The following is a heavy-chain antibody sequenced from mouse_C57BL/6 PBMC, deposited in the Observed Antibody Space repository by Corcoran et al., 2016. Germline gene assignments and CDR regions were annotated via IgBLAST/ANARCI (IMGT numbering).Heavy chain of an antibody. CDR1: GYTFTTYG. CDR2: MNIYSGVP. J-gene: IGHJ1*03. D-gene: IGHD2-12*01. V-gene: IGHV9-3*01. CDR3: ARDSHCYFDV. Sequence: QIPLVQSGPELKKPVDTVKISCKASGYTFTTYGMSWMKQAPGKGLKWMGWMNIYSGVPTYADDFKGRFALSLETSASTAYLEINNLKSEDTATYFCARDSHCYFDVWGIGTTVTVSS.